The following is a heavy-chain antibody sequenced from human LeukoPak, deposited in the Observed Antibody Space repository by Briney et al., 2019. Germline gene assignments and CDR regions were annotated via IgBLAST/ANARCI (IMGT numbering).Heavy chain of an antibody. J-gene: IGHJ3*02. Sequence: ASVKVSCKASGYTFTSYYMHWVRQAPGQGLEWMGIINPSGGSTSYAQKFQGRVTMTRDTSTGTVYMELSSLRSEDTAVYYCAREPTAVGAFDTWGQGTMVTVSS. CDR2: INPSGGST. CDR3: AREPTAVGAFDT. V-gene: IGHV1-46*01. CDR1: GYTFTSYY. D-gene: IGHD2-21*02.